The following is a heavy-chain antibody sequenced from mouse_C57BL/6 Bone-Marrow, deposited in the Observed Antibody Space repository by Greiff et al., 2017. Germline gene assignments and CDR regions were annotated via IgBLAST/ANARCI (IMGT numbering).Heavy chain of an antibody. CDR1: GFSLTSYG. Sequence: QVQLKESGPGLVAPSQSLSITCTVSGFSLTSYGVSWVRQPPGKGLEWLGVLWGDGSTNYHSAIISRLSISKDNSKSQVFLKLNSLQTDDTATYYCAKQTEDRSMITTRNYAMDYWGQGTSVTVSS. CDR2: LWGDGST. CDR3: AKQTEDRSMITTRNYAMDY. V-gene: IGHV2-3*01. J-gene: IGHJ4*01. D-gene: IGHD2-4*01.